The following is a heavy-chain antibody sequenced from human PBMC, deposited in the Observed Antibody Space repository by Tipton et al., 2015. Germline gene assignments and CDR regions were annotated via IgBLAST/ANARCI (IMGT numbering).Heavy chain of an antibody. J-gene: IGHJ5*02. V-gene: IGHV4-59*01. CDR3: ARVGSCSGDSCYYNWFDP. CDR1: GDSISSYY. CDR2: IYYSGST. D-gene: IGHD2-15*01. Sequence: TLSLTCTVSGDSISSYYWSWIRQPPGKGLEWIGYIYYSGSTNYNPSLKSRVTISVDTSKNQFSLKLSSVTAADTAVYFCARVGSCSGDSCYYNWFDPWGQGTLVTVSS.